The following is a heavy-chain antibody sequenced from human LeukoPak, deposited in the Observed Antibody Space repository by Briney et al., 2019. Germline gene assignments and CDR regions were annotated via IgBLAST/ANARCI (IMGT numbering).Heavy chain of an antibody. CDR1: GYTFTSYD. D-gene: IGHD3-10*01. Sequence: GXSVKVXXKASGYTFTSYDINWVRQATGQGLEWMGWMNPNSGNTGYAQKFQGRVTITRNTSISTAYMELSSLRSEDTAVYYCARXRALXYYGSGSYEFDYWGQGTLVTVSS. CDR3: ARXRALXYYGSGSYEFDY. CDR2: MNPNSGNT. J-gene: IGHJ4*02. V-gene: IGHV1-8*03.